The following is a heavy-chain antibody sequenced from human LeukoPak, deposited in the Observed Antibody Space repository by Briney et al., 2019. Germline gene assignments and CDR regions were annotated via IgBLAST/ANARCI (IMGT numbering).Heavy chain of an antibody. Sequence: SETLSLTCTVSGGSISSSSYYWGWIRQPPGKGLEWIGSIYYSGSTYYNPSLKSRVTISVDTSKNQFSLKLSSVTAADTAVYYCARAQGGYVASNYFDYWGQGTLVTVSS. CDR3: ARAQGGYVASNYFDY. CDR2: IYYSGST. V-gene: IGHV4-39*07. CDR1: GGSISSSSYY. D-gene: IGHD5-12*01. J-gene: IGHJ4*02.